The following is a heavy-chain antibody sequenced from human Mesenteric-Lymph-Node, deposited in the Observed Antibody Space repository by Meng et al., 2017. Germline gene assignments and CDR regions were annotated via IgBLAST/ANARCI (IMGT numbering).Heavy chain of an antibody. Sequence: GRLQEAAPGRVKPSGTPALTRGVSGVSIISNIRWAWVCQPPGEGLEWMGDMDDSWSTNYYPSLNSRIRISLDKSKNHFSLKVNAVTAADTAVYYCVRGKQDAWERLAPWGQGALVTVSS. CDR2: MDDSWST. V-gene: IGHV4-4*02. J-gene: IGHJ5*02. CDR3: VRGKQDAWERLAP. D-gene: IGHD1-26*01. CDR1: GVSIISNIR.